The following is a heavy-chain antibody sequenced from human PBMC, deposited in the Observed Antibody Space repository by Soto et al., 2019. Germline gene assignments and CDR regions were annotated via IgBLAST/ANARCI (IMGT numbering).Heavy chain of an antibody. CDR3: ARGDGDYYDGNGYLGRH. Sequence: EVQLVESGGGIVQPGGSLRLSCAASGFTFSSYWMHWVRQAPGKGLVWVSRINSDGSRTSYADSAKGRFTISRDNAKKQVYLQMYSRRGEDTAVYYCARGDGDYYDGNGYLGRHWGQGPLVTVSS. CDR2: INSDGSRT. V-gene: IGHV3-74*01. CDR1: GFTFSSYW. D-gene: IGHD3-22*01. J-gene: IGHJ4*02.